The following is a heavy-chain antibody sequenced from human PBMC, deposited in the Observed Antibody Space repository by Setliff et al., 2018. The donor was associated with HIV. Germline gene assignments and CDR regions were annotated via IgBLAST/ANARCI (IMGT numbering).Heavy chain of an antibody. CDR3: ARGGGYDRSGYYPFDY. CDR1: GGSLSGYH. V-gene: IGHV4-34*01. CDR2: INHSGST. D-gene: IGHD3-22*01. Sequence: SETLSLTCAVYGGSLSGYHRSWIRQSPEKGLEWIGEINHSGSTNYNPSLKSRVTMSVDTSKNQFSLKLSSVTAADTAVYYCARGGGYDRSGYYPFDYWGQGTPVTVSS. J-gene: IGHJ4*02.